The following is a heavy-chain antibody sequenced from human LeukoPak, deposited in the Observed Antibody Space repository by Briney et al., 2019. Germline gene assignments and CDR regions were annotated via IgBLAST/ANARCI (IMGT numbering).Heavy chain of an antibody. CDR1: GYIFTTYG. D-gene: IGHD1-26*01. V-gene: IGHV1-18*01. Sequence: GASVKVSSKASGYIFTTYGISWVRQAPGQGLEWMGWISGYNDDTNYAQKLQGRVTMTTDTSTSTAYMELRSLTSDDTSVYYCARDKGFPGGSVLETFDIWGRGTMVTVSS. J-gene: IGHJ3*02. CDR2: ISGYNDDT. CDR3: ARDKGFPGGSVLETFDI.